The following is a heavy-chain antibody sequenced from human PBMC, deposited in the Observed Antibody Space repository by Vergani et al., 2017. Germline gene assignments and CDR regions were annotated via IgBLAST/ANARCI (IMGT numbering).Heavy chain of an antibody. CDR1: GFSFSSYG. V-gene: IGHV3-30*18. CDR2: ISYDGSNK. CDR3: AKDLPSGTYGGDWLAP. D-gene: IGHD4-23*01. J-gene: IGHJ5*02. Sequence: QVQLVESGGGVVQPGKSLRLSCAASGFSFSSYGMHWVRPAPGKGLEWVAVISYDGSNKYYADSVKGRFTISRDTSKNTLYLQMNSLRAEDTAVDYFAKDLPSGTYGGDWLAPWGQGTLVTVSS.